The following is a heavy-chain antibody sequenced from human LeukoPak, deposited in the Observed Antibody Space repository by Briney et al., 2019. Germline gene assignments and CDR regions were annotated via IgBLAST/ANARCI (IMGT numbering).Heavy chain of an antibody. CDR3: AKSGYGDYIYYYGMDV. CDR2: ISGSGGST. CDR1: GFTFSSSA. V-gene: IGHV3-23*01. J-gene: IGHJ6*02. Sequence: GGSLRLSCAASGFTFSSSAMSWVRQAPGKGLEWVSAISGSGGSTYYADSVKGRFTISRDNSKNTLYLQMNSLRAEDTAVYYCAKSGYGDYIYYYGMDVWGQGTTVTVSS. D-gene: IGHD4-17*01.